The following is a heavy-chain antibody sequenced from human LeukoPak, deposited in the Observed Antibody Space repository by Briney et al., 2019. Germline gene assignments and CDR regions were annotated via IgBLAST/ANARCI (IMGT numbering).Heavy chain of an antibody. CDR3: AGLKEWELPSY. Sequence: SETLSLTCTVAGGSISSSSYYWGWIRQPPGKGLEWIGSIYYSGSTYYNPSLKSRVTISVDTSKNQFSLKLSSVTAADTAVYYCAGLKEWELPSYWGQGTLVTVSS. J-gene: IGHJ4*02. CDR1: GGSISSSSYY. CDR2: IYYSGST. D-gene: IGHD1-26*01. V-gene: IGHV4-39*07.